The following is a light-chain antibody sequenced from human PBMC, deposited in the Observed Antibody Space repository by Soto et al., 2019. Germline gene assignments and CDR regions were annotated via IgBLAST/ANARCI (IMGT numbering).Light chain of an antibody. CDR1: QGISSW. Sequence: DIQMTQSPSSVSASVGDRVAIACRASQGISSWLAWYQQKPGKAPKLLIYAASSLQSGVPSRFSGSVSGKDFTLTIGSLQTDDFATYYCQQRYSTLWTFGQGSKV. J-gene: IGKJ1*01. V-gene: IGKV1-12*01. CDR3: QQRYSTLWT. CDR2: AAS.